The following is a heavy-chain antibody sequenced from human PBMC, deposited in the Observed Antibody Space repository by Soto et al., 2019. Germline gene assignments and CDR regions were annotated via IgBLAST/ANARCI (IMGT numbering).Heavy chain of an antibody. V-gene: IGHV3-23*01. J-gene: IGHJ4*02. CDR3: AKDPNLDDYGDYFDY. D-gene: IGHD4-17*01. CDR1: GFTFSNYA. Sequence: PGGSLRLSCAASGFTFSNYAMSWVRQAPGKGLEWVSAVSGTGGSTNYADSVRGRFTISRDNSKNTLYLQMNSLRAEDTAVYYCAKDPNLDDYGDYFDYWGQGTLVTVSS. CDR2: VSGTGGST.